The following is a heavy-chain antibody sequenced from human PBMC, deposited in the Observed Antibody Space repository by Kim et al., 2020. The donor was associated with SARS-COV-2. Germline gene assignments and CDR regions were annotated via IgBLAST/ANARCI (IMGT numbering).Heavy chain of an antibody. D-gene: IGHD2-2*01. CDR2: INAGNGNT. CDR3: AREGGYCSSTSCYGSDP. V-gene: IGHV1-3*01. J-gene: IGHJ5*02. Sequence: ASVKVSCKASGYTFTSYAMHWVRQAPGQRLEWMGWINAGNGNTKYSQKFQGRVTITRDTSASTAYMELSSLRSEDTAVYYCAREGGYCSSTSCYGSDPWGQGTLVTVSS. CDR1: GYTFTSYA.